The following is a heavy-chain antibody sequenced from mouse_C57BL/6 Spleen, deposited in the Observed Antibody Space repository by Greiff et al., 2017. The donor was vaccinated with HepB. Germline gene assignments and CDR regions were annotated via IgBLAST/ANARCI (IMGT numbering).Heavy chain of an antibody. Sequence: EVMLVESGGGLVQPGGSLSLSCAASGFTFTDYYMSWVRQPPGKALEWLGFIRNKANGYTTEYSASVKGRFTISRDNSQSILYLQMNALRAEDSATYYCARLYDYEEGAMDYWGQGTSVTVSS. CDR3: ARLYDYEEGAMDY. D-gene: IGHD2-4*01. V-gene: IGHV7-3*01. CDR1: GFTFTDYY. J-gene: IGHJ4*01. CDR2: IRNKANGYTT.